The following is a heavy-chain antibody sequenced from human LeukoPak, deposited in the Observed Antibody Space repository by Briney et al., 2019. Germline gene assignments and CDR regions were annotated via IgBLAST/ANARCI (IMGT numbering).Heavy chain of an antibody. J-gene: IGHJ6*03. D-gene: IGHD4-11*01. Sequence: GGSLRLSCAASGFTFSSWYMYWVRQRPGKGLEWLCRITSDGTTSYYADSVRGRFTISRDNAKNTLYLQMNSLRAEDTAVYYCATNSYYYMDVWGKGTTVTVSS. CDR3: ATNSYYYMDV. V-gene: IGHV3-74*01. CDR2: ITSDGTTS. CDR1: GFTFSSWY.